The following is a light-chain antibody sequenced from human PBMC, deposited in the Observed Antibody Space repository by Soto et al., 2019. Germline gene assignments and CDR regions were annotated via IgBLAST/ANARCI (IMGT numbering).Light chain of an antibody. V-gene: IGLV2-8*01. CDR1: SSDVGGYNY. Sequence: QSALTQPPSASGSPGQSVTISCTGTSSDVGGYNYVSWYQQHPGKAPKLMIYEVSKRPSGVPDRFSGSKSGKTASLTVSGLQAEDEADYYCSSYAGTNYVFGTGTKLTVL. CDR2: EVS. J-gene: IGLJ1*01. CDR3: SSYAGTNYV.